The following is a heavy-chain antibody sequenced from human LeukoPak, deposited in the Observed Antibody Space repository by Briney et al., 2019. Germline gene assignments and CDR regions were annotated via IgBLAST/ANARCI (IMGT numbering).Heavy chain of an antibody. CDR1: GYTFTGYY. CDR2: MNPNSGNT. Sequence: ASVKVSCKASGYTFTGYYMHWVRQAPGQGLEWMGWMNPNSGNTGYAQKFQGRVTITRNTSISTAYMELSSLRSDDTAVYYCATITMVRGVIITPYYYMDVWGKGTTVTVSS. D-gene: IGHD3-10*01. CDR3: ATITMVRGVIITPYYYMDV. J-gene: IGHJ6*03. V-gene: IGHV1-8*03.